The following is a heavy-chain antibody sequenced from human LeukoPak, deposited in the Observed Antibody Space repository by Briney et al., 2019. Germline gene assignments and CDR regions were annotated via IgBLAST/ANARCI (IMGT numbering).Heavy chain of an antibody. CDR3: ARRSGSYQADFDY. CDR1: GFTFSDYY. J-gene: IGHJ4*02. CDR2: ISGSGSSI. Sequence: GGSLRLSCAASGFTFSDYYMSWVRQAPGKGLEWVSYISGSGSSIYYADSVKGRFTISRDNAKNSLDLQMNSLGAEDTAVYYCARRSGSYQADFDYWGQGTLVTVSS. V-gene: IGHV3-11*01. D-gene: IGHD1-26*01.